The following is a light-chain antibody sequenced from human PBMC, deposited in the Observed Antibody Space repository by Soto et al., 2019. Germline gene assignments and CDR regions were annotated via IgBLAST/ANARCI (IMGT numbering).Light chain of an antibody. V-gene: IGKV1-5*03. CDR1: QSISRW. J-gene: IGKJ1*01. Sequence: DIKMTQSPSTLSASVGDRVTITCRASQSISRWLAWHQQKPGKAPKLLIYKESSLDSGVPSRFSGSGSGTEFPLTISSLQPDDFATYYCQQYNSYSQRTFGQGTKVEIK. CDR2: KES. CDR3: QQYNSYSQRT.